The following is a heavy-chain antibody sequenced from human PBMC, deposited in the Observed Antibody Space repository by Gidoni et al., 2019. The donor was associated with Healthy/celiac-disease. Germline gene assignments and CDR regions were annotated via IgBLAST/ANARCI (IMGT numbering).Heavy chain of an antibody. CDR2: IYYSGST. CDR1: GGSISSYY. V-gene: IGHV4-59*08. Sequence: QVQLQESGPGLVKPSETLSLTCTVSGGSISSYYWSWIRQPPGKGLEWIGYIYYSGSTNYNPSLKIRVTISVDTSKNQFSLKLSSVTAADTAVYYCARNPFYDFWSGRYYYYYYGMDVWGQGTTVTVSS. D-gene: IGHD3-3*01. J-gene: IGHJ6*02. CDR3: ARNPFYDFWSGRYYYYYYGMDV.